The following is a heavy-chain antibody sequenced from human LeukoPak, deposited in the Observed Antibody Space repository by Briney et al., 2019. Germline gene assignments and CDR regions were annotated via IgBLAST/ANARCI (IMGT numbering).Heavy chain of an antibody. D-gene: IGHD6-19*01. J-gene: IGHJ4*02. CDR1: GFTFSSYG. Sequence: GGSLRLSCAASGFTFSSYGLHWVRQAPGKGLDWVAVISYDGSNKYYADSVKGRFTISRDNSKNTLYVQMNSLRAEDTAVYYCAKSSSGPLDYWGQGTLVTVSS. CDR2: ISYDGSNK. V-gene: IGHV3-30*18. CDR3: AKSSSGPLDY.